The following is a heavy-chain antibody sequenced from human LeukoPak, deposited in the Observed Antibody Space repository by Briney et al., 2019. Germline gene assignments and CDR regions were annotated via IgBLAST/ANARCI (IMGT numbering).Heavy chain of an antibody. CDR3: ARRYCSSTSCYTPHGHYYYYMDV. V-gene: IGHV4-61*01. CDR2: IYYSGST. D-gene: IGHD2-2*02. CDR1: GGSVSSGSYY. J-gene: IGHJ6*03. Sequence: SETLSLTCTVSGGSVSSGSYYWSWIRQPPGKGLEWIGYIYYSGSTNYNPSLKSRVTISVDTSKNQFSLKLSSVTAADTAVYYCARRYCSSTSCYTPHGHYYYYMDVWGKGTTVTVSS.